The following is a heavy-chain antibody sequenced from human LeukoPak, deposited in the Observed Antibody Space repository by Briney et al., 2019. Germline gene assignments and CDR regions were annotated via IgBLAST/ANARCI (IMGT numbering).Heavy chain of an antibody. CDR3: ARGVIAVAGPYYYGMDV. V-gene: IGHV1-18*01. CDR1: GYTFTSYG. D-gene: IGHD6-19*01. J-gene: IGHJ6*02. Sequence: ASVKVSCKASGYTFTSYGISWVRQAPGQGLEWMGWISAYNGNTNYAQKLQGRVTMTTDTSTSTAYMELRSLRSDDTAVYYRARGVIAVAGPYYYGMDVWGQGTTVTVSS. CDR2: ISAYNGNT.